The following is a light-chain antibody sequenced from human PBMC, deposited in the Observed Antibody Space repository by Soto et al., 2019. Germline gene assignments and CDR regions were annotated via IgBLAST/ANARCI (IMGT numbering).Light chain of an antibody. Sequence: QAVVTQEPSLTVSPGGTVTLTCASSAGPVTSRHYPYWFQQKPGQAPRALIYDTSNKHPWTPARFSGSLLGGTPALILSGAPPEDEADYYCSLSYSGVRVFGGGTKVTVL. J-gene: IGLJ3*02. CDR3: SLSYSGVRV. CDR1: AGPVTSRHY. V-gene: IGLV7-46*01. CDR2: DTS.